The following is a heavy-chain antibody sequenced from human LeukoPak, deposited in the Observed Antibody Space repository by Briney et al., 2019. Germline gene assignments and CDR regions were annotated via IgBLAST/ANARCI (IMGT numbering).Heavy chain of an antibody. D-gene: IGHD6-19*01. CDR2: ISGSGGST. J-gene: IGHJ4*02. CDR3: AKAYSSGWYGLDY. Sequence: GGSLRLSCAASGFTFSSYAMSWVRQAPGKGLEWFSAISGSGGSTYYADSVKGRFTISRDNSKNTLYLQMNSLRAEDTAVYYCAKAYSSGWYGLDYWGQGTLVTVSS. CDR1: GFTFSSYA. V-gene: IGHV3-23*01.